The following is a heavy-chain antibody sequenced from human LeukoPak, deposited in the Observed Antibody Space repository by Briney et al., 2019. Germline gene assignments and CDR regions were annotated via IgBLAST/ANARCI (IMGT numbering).Heavy chain of an antibody. J-gene: IGHJ4*02. Sequence: GASVKVSCKASGGTFSSYAISWVRQAPGQGLEWMGRIIPILGIANYAQKFQGRVTITADKSTSTAYMELSSLRSEDTAVYYCAREVLSGSSSITRTPFDYWGQGTLVTVSS. V-gene: IGHV1-69*04. CDR3: AREVLSGSSSITRTPFDY. CDR2: IIPILGIA. CDR1: GGTFSSYA. D-gene: IGHD6-13*01.